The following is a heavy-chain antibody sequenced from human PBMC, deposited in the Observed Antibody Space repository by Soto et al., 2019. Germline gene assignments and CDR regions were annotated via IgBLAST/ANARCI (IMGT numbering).Heavy chain of an antibody. V-gene: IGHV3-21*01. CDR2: ISSSSSYI. J-gene: IGHJ4*02. D-gene: IGHD3-3*01. CDR1: GFTFSSYS. CDR3: ARAQTSSGYPS. Sequence: VGSLRLSCAASGFTFSSYSMNWVRQAPGKGLEWVSSISSSSSYIYYADSVKGRFTISRDNAKNSLYLQMNSLRAEDTAVYYCARAQTSSGYPSWGQGTLVTSPQ.